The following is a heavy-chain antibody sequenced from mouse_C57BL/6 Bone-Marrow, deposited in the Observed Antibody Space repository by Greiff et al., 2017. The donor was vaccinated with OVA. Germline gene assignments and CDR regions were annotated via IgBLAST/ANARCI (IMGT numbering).Heavy chain of an antibody. V-gene: IGHV1-61*01. J-gene: IGHJ1*03. CDR2: IYPSDSET. CDR3: ARSGGYWYFDV. CDR1: GYTFTSYW. D-gene: IGHD3-1*01. Sequence: QVQLQQPGAELVRPGSSVKLSCKASGYTFTSYWMDWVKQRPGQGLEWIGNIYPSDSETHYNQKFKDKATLTVDKSSSTAYMQLSSRTSEDSAVYYCARSGGYWYFDVWGTGTTVTVSS.